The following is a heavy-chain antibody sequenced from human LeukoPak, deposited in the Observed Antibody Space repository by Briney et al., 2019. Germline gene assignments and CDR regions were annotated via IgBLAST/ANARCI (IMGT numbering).Heavy chain of an antibody. CDR1: GYTFSSFY. D-gene: IGHD5-12*01. Sequence: ASVKVSCKASGYTFSSFYIRWVRQAPGQGLEWMGWINPNSGVTNYAQKLQGRVTITRDTSIDTAYMQLSRLRSDDTAVYYCAKDRYGDYEAPFHYYMDAWGRGTTVTVSS. CDR2: INPNSGVT. J-gene: IGHJ6*03. CDR3: AKDRYGDYEAPFHYYMDA. V-gene: IGHV1-2*02.